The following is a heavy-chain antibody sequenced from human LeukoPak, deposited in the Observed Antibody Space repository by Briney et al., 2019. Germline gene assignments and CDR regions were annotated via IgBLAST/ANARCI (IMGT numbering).Heavy chain of an antibody. CDR2: IYPDDSET. J-gene: IGHJ4*02. V-gene: IGHV5-51*01. Sequence: GESLKISCKGSGYSFSHYWIGWVRQMPGKGLEWMGLIYPDDSETRYSPSFQGQVTISADKSISTAYLQWSSLKASDTAMYYCARRGSSWYHFDYWGQGTLVTVSS. D-gene: IGHD6-13*01. CDR3: ARRGSSWYHFDY. CDR1: GYSFSHYW.